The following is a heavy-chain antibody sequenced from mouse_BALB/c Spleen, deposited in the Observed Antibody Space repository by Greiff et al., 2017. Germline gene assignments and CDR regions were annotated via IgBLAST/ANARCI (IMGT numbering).Heavy chain of an antibody. J-gene: IGHJ2*01. Sequence: EVQLVESGGGLVKPGGSLKLSCAASGFAFSSYDMSWVRQTPEKRLEWVAYISSGGGSTYYPDTVKGRFTISRDNAKNTRYLQMSSLKSEDTAMCYCSRQGNWDRYFDYWGGGTTLTVSS. CDR2: ISSGGGST. D-gene: IGHD4-1*02. V-gene: IGHV5-12-1*01. CDR1: GFAFSSYD. CDR3: SRQGNWDRYFDY.